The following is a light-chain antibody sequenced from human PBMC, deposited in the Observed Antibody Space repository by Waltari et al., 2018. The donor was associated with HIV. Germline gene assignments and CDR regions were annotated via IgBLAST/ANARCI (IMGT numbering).Light chain of an antibody. CDR2: WAS. CDR1: QSVIYRCNNKNY. V-gene: IGKV4-1*01. J-gene: IGKJ2*01. CDR3: QQYYSTPPYT. Sequence: DIVLSQSPESLAVSLGERATFNCKSNQSVIYRCNNKNYLAWYQQKPGQPPKLLIYWASTRESGVPDRFSGSESGTDFTLTISSLQAEDVAVYYCQQYYSTPPYTFGQRTKLEIK.